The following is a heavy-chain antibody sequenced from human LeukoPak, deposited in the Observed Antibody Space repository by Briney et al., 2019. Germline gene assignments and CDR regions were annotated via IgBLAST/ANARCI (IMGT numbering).Heavy chain of an antibody. D-gene: IGHD5-18*01. J-gene: IGHJ4*02. V-gene: IGHV3-30*02. CDR2: IRYDGSNK. CDR1: GFTFSSYG. Sequence: PGGSLRLSYAASGFTFSSYGMHWVRQAPGKGLEWVAFIRYDGSNKYYADSVKGRFTISRDNSKNTLYLQMNSLRAEDTAVYYCARNKKGDRYTYGHDYWGQGTLVTVSS. CDR3: ARNKKGDRYTYGHDY.